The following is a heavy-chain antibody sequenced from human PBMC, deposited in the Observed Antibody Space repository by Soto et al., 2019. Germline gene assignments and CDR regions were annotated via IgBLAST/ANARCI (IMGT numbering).Heavy chain of an antibody. J-gene: IGHJ6*02. V-gene: IGHV1-69*13. CDR1: GGTFSSYA. CDR2: IIPIFGTA. CDR3: ARSPLGYCSGGSCYPEGYYYYGMDV. Sequence: SVKVSCKASGGTFSSYAISWVRQAPGQGLEWMGGIIPIFGTANYAQKFQGRVTITADESTSTAYMELSSLRSEGTAVYYCARSPLGYCSGGSCYPEGYYYYGMDVWGQGTTVTAP. D-gene: IGHD2-15*01.